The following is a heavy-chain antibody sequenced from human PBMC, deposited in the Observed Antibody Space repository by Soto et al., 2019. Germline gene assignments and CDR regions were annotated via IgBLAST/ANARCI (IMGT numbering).Heavy chain of an antibody. Sequence: EVQLVESGGGLVQPGGSLRLSCAASGFTLSSCWMSWVRQAPGKGLEWVANIKQDGSEKYYVDSVKGRFTISRDNAKNSLYLQMNSLRAEDTAVYYCARDLVISSGLDFDYWGQGTLVTVSS. V-gene: IGHV3-7*01. J-gene: IGHJ4*02. D-gene: IGHD6-19*01. CDR2: IKQDGSEK. CDR1: GFTLSSCW. CDR3: ARDLVISSGLDFDY.